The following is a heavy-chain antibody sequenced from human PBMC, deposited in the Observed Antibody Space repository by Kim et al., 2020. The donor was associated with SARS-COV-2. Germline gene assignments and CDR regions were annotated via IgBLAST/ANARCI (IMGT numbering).Heavy chain of an antibody. CDR2: IGTAGDT. CDR3: ARVRITMVRGVIMSWYFDL. Sequence: GGSLRLSCAASGFTFSSYDMHWVRQATGKGLEWVSAIGTAGDTYYPGSVKGRFTISRENAKNSLYLQMNSLRAGDTAVYYCARVRITMVRGVIMSWYFDLWGRGTLVTVSS. CDR1: GFTFSSYD. D-gene: IGHD3-10*01. J-gene: IGHJ2*01. V-gene: IGHV3-13*01.